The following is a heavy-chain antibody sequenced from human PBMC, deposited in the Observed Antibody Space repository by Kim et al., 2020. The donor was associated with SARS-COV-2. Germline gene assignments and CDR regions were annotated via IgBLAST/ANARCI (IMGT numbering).Heavy chain of an antibody. V-gene: IGHV4-61*02. CDR2: IYTSGST. CDR3: ARDYYYGSGSYYNADYYYGMDV. D-gene: IGHD3-10*01. Sequence: SETLSLTCTVSGGSISSGSYYWSWIRQPAGKGLEWIGRIYTSGSTNYNPSLKSRVTISVDTSKNQFSLKLSSVTAADTAVYYCARDYYYGSGSYYNADYYYGMDVWGQGTTVTVSS. J-gene: IGHJ6*02. CDR1: GGSISSGSYY.